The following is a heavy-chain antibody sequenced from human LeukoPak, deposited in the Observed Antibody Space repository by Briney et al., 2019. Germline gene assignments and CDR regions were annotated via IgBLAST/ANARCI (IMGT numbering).Heavy chain of an antibody. CDR3: AKAYSSGWSPFDY. Sequence: PGGSLRLSCAASGFTFSSYAMSWVRQAPGKGLEWVSGISGSGGSTYYADSVKGRFTISRDNSKNTLFLQMDSLRAEDTAVYYCAKAYSSGWSPFDYWGQGTLVTVSS. CDR2: ISGSGGST. V-gene: IGHV3-23*01. D-gene: IGHD6-13*01. CDR1: GFTFSSYA. J-gene: IGHJ4*02.